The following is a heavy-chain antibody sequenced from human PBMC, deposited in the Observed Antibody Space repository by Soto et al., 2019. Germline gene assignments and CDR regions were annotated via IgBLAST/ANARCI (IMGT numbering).Heavy chain of an antibody. CDR3: TTRPYEYSSYY. CDR2: IRSKANSYAT. CDR1: GFTFSGSA. V-gene: IGHV3-73*01. D-gene: IGHD6-6*01. J-gene: IGHJ4*02. Sequence: EVQLLESGGGLVQPGGSLKLSCAASGFTFSGSAMHWVRQASGKGLEWVGRIRSKANSYATAYAASVKGRFTISRDDSKNTAYLQMNSMKTEDTAVYYCTTRPYEYSSYYWGQGTLVTVSS.